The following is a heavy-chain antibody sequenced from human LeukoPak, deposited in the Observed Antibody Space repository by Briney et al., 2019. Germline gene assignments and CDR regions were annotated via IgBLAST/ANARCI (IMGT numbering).Heavy chain of an antibody. CDR1: GFTFSSYA. Sequence: QTGGSLRLSCAASGFTFSSYAMSWVRQAPGKGLEWVSAISGSGGSTYYADSVKGRFTISRDNSKDTLYLQMNSLRAEDTAVYYCAGYCSGGSCYSEPSWFDPWGQGTLVTVSS. CDR2: ISGSGGST. D-gene: IGHD2-15*01. CDR3: AGYCSGGSCYSEPSWFDP. V-gene: IGHV3-23*01. J-gene: IGHJ5*02.